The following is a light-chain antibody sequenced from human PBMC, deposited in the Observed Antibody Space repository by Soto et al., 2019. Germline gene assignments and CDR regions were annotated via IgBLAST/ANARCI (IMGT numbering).Light chain of an antibody. CDR2: GAS. Sequence: EILMTQSPPTLSVSPGERATLSCRASQSVSSSLAWYQQKPGQAPRLLIYGASSRATGIPDRFSGSGSGTDFTLTISRLEPEDFAVYYCQQRTNWPITFGQGTRLAI. J-gene: IGKJ5*01. V-gene: IGKV3D-20*02. CDR3: QQRTNWPIT. CDR1: QSVSSS.